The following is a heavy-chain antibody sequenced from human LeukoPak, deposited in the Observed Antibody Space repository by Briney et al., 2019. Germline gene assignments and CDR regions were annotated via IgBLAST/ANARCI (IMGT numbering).Heavy chain of an antibody. CDR2: ISSSGSTI. CDR1: GLTFSDYY. D-gene: IGHD2-2*03. J-gene: IGHJ5*02. Sequence: GGSLRLSCAASGLTFSDYYMSWIRQAPGKGLEWVSYISSSGSTIYYADSAKGRFTISRDNAKNSLYLQMNSLRAEDTAVYYCARDGLDIVVVPAAQNWFDPWGQGTLVTVSS. V-gene: IGHV3-11*04. CDR3: ARDGLDIVVVPAAQNWFDP.